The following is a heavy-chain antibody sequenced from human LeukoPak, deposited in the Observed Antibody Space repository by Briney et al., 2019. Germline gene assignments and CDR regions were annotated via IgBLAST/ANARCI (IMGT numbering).Heavy chain of an antibody. J-gene: IGHJ4*02. CDR2: ISSSGSTI. V-gene: IGHV3-48*03. CDR3: ARADYGGNPGAANY. Sequence: GSLRLSCAASGFTFSSYEMNWVRQAPGKGLEWVSYISSSGSTIYYADSVKGRFTISRDNAKNSLYLQMNSLRAEDTAVYYCARADYGGNPGAANYWGQGTLVTVSS. CDR1: GFTFSSYE. D-gene: IGHD4-23*01.